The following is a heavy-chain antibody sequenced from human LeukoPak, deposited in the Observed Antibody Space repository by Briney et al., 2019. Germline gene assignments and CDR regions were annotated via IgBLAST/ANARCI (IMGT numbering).Heavy chain of an antibody. Sequence: GSSVKVSCKASGGTFSSYAISWVRQAPGQGLEWMGRIIPILGIANYAQKFQGRVTITADKSTSTAYLELTSLTSDDTAIYYCARDAFQGSSWSNWFDSWGQGTLVIVSS. D-gene: IGHD6-13*01. CDR2: IIPILGIA. J-gene: IGHJ5*01. CDR3: ARDAFQGSSWSNWFDS. V-gene: IGHV1-69*04. CDR1: GGTFSSYA.